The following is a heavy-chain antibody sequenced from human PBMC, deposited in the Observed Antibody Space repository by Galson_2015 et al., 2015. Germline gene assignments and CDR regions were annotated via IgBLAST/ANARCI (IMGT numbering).Heavy chain of an antibody. J-gene: IGHJ4*02. V-gene: IGHV3-48*03. CDR1: GFTFSSYE. CDR2: ISSSGSTI. CDR3: ARSVGYYYDSSGYYFDY. Sequence: SLRLSCAASGFTFSSYEMNWVRQAPGKGLEWVSYISSSGSTIYYADSVKGRFTISRDNAKNSLYLQMNSLRAEDTAVYYCARSVGYYYDSSGYYFDYWGQGTLVTVSS. D-gene: IGHD3-22*01.